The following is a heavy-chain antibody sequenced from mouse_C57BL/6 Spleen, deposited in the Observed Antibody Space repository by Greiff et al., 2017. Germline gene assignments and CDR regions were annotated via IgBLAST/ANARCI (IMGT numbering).Heavy chain of an antibody. J-gene: IGHJ1*03. D-gene: IGHD1-1*01. Sequence: EVKLMESGGGLVQPGGSLKLSCAASGFTFSDYGMAWVRQAPRKGPEWVAFISNLAYSIYYADTVTGRFTISRGNAKNTLYLEMSSLRSEDTAMYYCAREAPYGSSYRYFDVWGTGTTVTVSS. CDR3: AREAPYGSSYRYFDV. CDR1: GFTFSDYG. V-gene: IGHV5-15*01. CDR2: ISNLAYSI.